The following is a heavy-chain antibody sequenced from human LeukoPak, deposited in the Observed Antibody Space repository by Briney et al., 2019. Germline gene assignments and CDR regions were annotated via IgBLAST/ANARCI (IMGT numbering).Heavy chain of an antibody. CDR2: IYYSGST. CDR3: ASFGSGWSGGFDP. CDR1: GGSISSYY. V-gene: IGHV4-59*01. D-gene: IGHD6-19*01. Sequence: PSETLSLTCTVSGGSISSYYWSWIRQPPGKGLEWIGYIYYSGSTNYNPSLKSRVTISVDTSKNRFSLKLSSVTAADTAVYYCASFGSGWSGGFDPWGQGTLVTVSS. J-gene: IGHJ5*02.